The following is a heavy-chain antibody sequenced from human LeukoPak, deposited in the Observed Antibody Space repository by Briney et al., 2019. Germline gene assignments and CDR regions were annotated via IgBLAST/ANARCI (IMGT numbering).Heavy chain of an antibody. CDR1: GYTLTELS. V-gene: IGHV1-24*01. Sequence: ASVKVSCKVSGYTLTELSMHWVRQAPGKGLEWMGGFDPEDGETIYAQKFQGRATMTEDTSTDTAFMELSSLRSEDTAVYYCATDRVVPASIGGIWFDPWGQGTLVTVSS. J-gene: IGHJ5*02. CDR2: FDPEDGET. CDR3: ATDRVVPASIGGIWFDP. D-gene: IGHD2-2*01.